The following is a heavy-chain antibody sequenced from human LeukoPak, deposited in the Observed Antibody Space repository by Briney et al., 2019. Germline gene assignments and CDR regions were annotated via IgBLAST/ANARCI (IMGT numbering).Heavy chain of an antibody. CDR2: ISGRSDNT. J-gene: IGHJ4*02. Sequence: GASLRLSCAASGFIFSNYAMYWVRQAPGKGLEWVSAISGRSDNTYYADSVKGRFTLSRDSSKNTLYLQMNSLRADDTAVYYCAKWGDYDFLTGYYVSDFWGQGTLVTVSS. D-gene: IGHD3-9*01. V-gene: IGHV3-23*01. CDR3: AKWGDYDFLTGYYVSDF. CDR1: GFIFSNYA.